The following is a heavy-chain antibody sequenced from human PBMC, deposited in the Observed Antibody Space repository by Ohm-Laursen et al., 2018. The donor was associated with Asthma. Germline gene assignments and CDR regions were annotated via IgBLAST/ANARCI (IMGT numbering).Heavy chain of an antibody. Sequence: SVKVSCKASGYTFTSYGISWVRQAPGQGLEWMGWISAYNGNTNYAQKLQGRVTMTTDTSTSTAYMELSRLRSDDTAVYYCASTQLEPYYYYGMDVWGQGTTVTVSS. J-gene: IGHJ6*02. V-gene: IGHV1-18*04. CDR3: ASTQLEPYYYYGMDV. D-gene: IGHD1-1*01. CDR1: GYTFTSYG. CDR2: ISAYNGNT.